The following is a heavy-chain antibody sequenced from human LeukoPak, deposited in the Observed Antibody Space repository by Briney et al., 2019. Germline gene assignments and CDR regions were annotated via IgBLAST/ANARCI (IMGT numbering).Heavy chain of an antibody. CDR3: ARSHERTFDI. Sequence: ASVKVSCKASGYTFTGSYLHWVRQAPGQGLEWMAWINPNTGGTDCSQKFRGRVTVTRDTSISTAFMELSSLRSDDTAVYYCARSHERTFDIWGQGTRVTVSS. D-gene: IGHD6-25*01. CDR2: INPNTGGT. CDR1: GYTFTGSY. J-gene: IGHJ3*02. V-gene: IGHV1-2*02.